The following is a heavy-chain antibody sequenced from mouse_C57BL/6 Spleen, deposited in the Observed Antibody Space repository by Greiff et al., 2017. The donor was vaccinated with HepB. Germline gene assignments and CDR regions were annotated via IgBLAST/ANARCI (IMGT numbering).Heavy chain of an antibody. CDR1: GYTFTSYW. CDR3: ARSYYSNSGGFAY. V-gene: IGHV1-55*01. D-gene: IGHD2-5*01. CDR2: IYPGSGST. J-gene: IGHJ3*01. Sequence: QVQLQQPGAELVKPGASVKMSCKASGYTFTSYWITWVKQRPGQGLEWIGDIYPGSGSTNYNEKFKSKATLTVDTSSSTAYMQLSSLTSEDSAVCYCARSYYSNSGGFAYWGQGTLVTVSA.